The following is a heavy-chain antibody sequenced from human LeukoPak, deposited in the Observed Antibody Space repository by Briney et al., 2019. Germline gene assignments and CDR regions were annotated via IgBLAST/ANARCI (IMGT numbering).Heavy chain of an antibody. J-gene: IGHJ2*01. D-gene: IGHD3-10*01. CDR2: IHFSGTT. CDR1: GGSINNGDNY. Sequence: PSQTLSLTCTVSGGSINNGDNYWSWIRQHPGEGLEWIGYIHFSGTTYYNPSLRSRAMISIDTSENQFSLNLSSVTAADTAVYYCARDRHSMVSEWFFDLWGRGALVTVSS. V-gene: IGHV4-31*03. CDR3: ARDRHSMVSEWFFDL.